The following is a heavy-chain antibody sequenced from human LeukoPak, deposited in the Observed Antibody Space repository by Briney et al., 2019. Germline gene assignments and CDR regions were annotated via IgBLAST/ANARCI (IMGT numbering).Heavy chain of an antibody. CDR2: ISYDGSYK. V-gene: IGHV3-30*18. D-gene: IGHD4-17*01. J-gene: IGHJ4*02. CDR3: AKVGDYGDYALDY. Sequence: GRSLRLSCAASGFTFSSYGMHWVRQAPGKGLEWVAVISYDGSYKYYADSVKGRFTISRDNSKNTLYLQMDSLRAEDTAVYYCAKVGDYGDYALDYWGQGTLVTVSS. CDR1: GFTFSSYG.